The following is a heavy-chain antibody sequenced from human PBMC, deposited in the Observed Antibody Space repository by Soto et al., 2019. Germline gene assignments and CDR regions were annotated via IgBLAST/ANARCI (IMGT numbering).Heavy chain of an antibody. CDR2: INPSGGTT. CDR1: GYSFTSYY. Sequence: GASVKVSCKASGYSFTSYYIHWVRQAPGQGLKWMGIINPSGGTTSYAQKFQGRVTMTSDTSTSTVYMELRRLRSEDTAVYSCARDGGITYWGQGTLVTVSS. V-gene: IGHV1-46*01. CDR3: ARDGGITY. D-gene: IGHD3-16*01. J-gene: IGHJ4*02.